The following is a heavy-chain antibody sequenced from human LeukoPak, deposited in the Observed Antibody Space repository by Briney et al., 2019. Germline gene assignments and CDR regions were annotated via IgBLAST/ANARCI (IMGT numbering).Heavy chain of an antibody. CDR3: ARGGLTIAEATTSWYLDY. CDR1: GFTFSIYG. CDR2: TWFDGSNK. D-gene: IGHD1-26*01. Sequence: PGGSLRLSCAASGFTFSIYGMHWVRQAQGRGLEWVALTWFDGSNKNYADSVKGRFTISRDNSKNMLYLQMNSLRGVDTAVYYCARGGLTIAEATTSWYLDYWGQGTLVTVSS. V-gene: IGHV3-33*01. J-gene: IGHJ4*02.